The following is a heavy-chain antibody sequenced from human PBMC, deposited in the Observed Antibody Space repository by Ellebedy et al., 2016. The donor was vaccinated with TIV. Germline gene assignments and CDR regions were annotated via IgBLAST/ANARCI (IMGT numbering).Heavy chain of an antibody. J-gene: IGHJ6*02. CDR1: GFTVSGRY. Sequence: GESLKISCIVSGFTVSGRYMSWVRQAPGKGLEWVSTISGDDSTNYADSVKGRFTISRDNSKNMLYLQMNSLRVDDTAEYYCARAENGMDVWGQGTTVTVSS. CDR3: ARAENGMDV. D-gene: IGHD2/OR15-2a*01. CDR2: ISGDDST. V-gene: IGHV3-53*01.